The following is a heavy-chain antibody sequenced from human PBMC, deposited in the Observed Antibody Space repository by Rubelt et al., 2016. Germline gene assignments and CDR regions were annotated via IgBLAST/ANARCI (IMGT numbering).Heavy chain of an antibody. J-gene: IGHJ4*02. CDR3: VRWGDNCGTVICCWEAFDS. V-gene: IGHV3-48*01. CDR2: ISTSGSSI. Sequence: EVQLVESGGGLIQPGGSLRLSCAASGFTFSDFGMNWVRQAPGKGLEWISYISTSGSSIYYADSVKGRFTISRDISKNTLYLQMNSLRAWDRCMYDCVRWGDNCGTVICCWEAFDSWGVGTLVAVSS. CDR1: GFTFSDFG. D-gene: IGHD2-21*01.